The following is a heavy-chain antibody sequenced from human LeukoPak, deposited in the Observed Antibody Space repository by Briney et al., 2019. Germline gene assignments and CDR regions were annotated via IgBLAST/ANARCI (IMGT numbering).Heavy chain of an antibody. Sequence: SETLSLTCAVYGGSFSGYYWSWICQPPGKGPEWIGEVNHSGTTKYNPSLKSRVTISVDTSKNQFSLKLSSVTAADTAKYYCARRYSYDSSISQSSPIDYWGQGMLVTVSS. CDR2: VNHSGTT. CDR1: GGSFSGYY. V-gene: IGHV4-34*01. CDR3: ARRYSYDSSISQSSPIDY. J-gene: IGHJ4*02. D-gene: IGHD3-22*01.